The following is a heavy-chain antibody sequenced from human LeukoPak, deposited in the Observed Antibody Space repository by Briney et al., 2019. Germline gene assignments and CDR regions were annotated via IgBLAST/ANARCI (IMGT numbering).Heavy chain of an antibody. CDR2: ISRGSSHI. J-gene: IGHJ4*02. V-gene: IGHV3-21*01. CDR3: ARVPNFWSGYYVDY. Sequence: GGSLRLSCAASGFNLSTYGFNWVRQAPGKGLEWVSSISRGSSHIYYGDSVKGRFTISRDNAKNSLYLQMNSPRAEDTAVYYCARVPNFWSGYYVDYWGQGTLVTVSS. D-gene: IGHD3-3*01. CDR1: GFNLSTYG.